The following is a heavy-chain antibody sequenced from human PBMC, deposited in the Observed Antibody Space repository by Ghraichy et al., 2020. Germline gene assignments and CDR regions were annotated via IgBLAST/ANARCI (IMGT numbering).Heavy chain of an antibody. CDR3: ARDHLVVPAVLGNWFDP. Sequence: SVKVSCKASGGTFSSYAISWVRQAPGQGLEWMGGIIPIFGTANYAQKFQGRVTITTDESTSTAYMELSSLRSEDTAVYYCARDHLVVPAVLGNWFDPWGQGTLVTVSS. CDR1: GGTFSSYA. J-gene: IGHJ5*02. CDR2: IIPIFGTA. V-gene: IGHV1-69*05. D-gene: IGHD2-2*01.